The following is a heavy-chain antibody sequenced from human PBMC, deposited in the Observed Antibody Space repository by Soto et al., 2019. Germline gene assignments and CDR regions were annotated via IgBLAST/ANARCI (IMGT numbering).Heavy chain of an antibody. D-gene: IGHD3-10*01. Sequence: GESLKISCKGSGYNFTTFWIGWVRQVPGKGLEWMGIIYPGDSETKYSPDFEGQVTISADRSTNTAYLQWRSLRASDTAMYYCARLGFPGAIYFNSWGLGTLVTVS. V-gene: IGHV5-51*01. CDR2: IYPGDSET. CDR1: GYNFTTFW. CDR3: ARLGFPGAIYFNS. J-gene: IGHJ4*02.